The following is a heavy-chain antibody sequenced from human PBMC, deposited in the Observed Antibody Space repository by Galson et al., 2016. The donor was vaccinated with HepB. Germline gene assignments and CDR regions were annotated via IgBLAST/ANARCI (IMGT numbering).Heavy chain of an antibody. D-gene: IGHD2-2*01. Sequence: SLRLSCAASGFTVRTNYMGWVRQVPGKGLEWVPGFYSGGTTFYIDSVRGRFTISTDSSKNMLYLQMDSLIVEDTAMYYCARKVLPVAPWGWWGQGTLVTVSS. CDR3: ARKVLPVAPWGW. V-gene: IGHV3-53*01. CDR1: GFTVRTNY. J-gene: IGHJ4*02. CDR2: FYSGGTT.